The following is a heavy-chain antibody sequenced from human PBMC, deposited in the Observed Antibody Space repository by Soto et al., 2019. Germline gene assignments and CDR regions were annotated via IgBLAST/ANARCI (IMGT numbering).Heavy chain of an antibody. CDR2: ISYDGSNK. D-gene: IGHD3-9*01. Sequence: QVQLVESGGGVVQPGRSLRLSCAASGFTFSSYGMHWVRQAPGKGLEWVAVISYDGSNKYHADSVKGRFTISRDNSKNTLYLQMNSLRPEDTAVYYCAKDRWGDILSGTDRGGWFDPWGQGTVVTVSS. V-gene: IGHV3-30*18. CDR3: AKDRWGDILSGTDRGGWFDP. CDR1: GFTFSSYG. J-gene: IGHJ5*02.